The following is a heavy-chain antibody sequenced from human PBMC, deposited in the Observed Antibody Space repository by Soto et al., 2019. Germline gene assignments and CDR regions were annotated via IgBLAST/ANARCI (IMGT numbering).Heavy chain of an antibody. CDR1: GGTFSSYA. CDR3: ARGGNRMVRGQEWQWFAP. V-gene: IGHV1-69*01. Sequence: QVQLVQSGAEVKKPGSSVKVSCKASGGTFSSYAISWVRQAPGQGLEWMGGIIPIFGTANYAQKFQGRVTITADESTRTAYMELRSLRSEATAVYYCARGGNRMVRGQEWQWFAPWGQGTLVTVSS. J-gene: IGHJ5*02. CDR2: IIPIFGTA. D-gene: IGHD3-10*01.